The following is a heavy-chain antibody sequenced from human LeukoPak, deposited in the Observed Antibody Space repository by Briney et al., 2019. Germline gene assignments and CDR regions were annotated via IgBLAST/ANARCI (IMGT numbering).Heavy chain of an antibody. J-gene: IGHJ4*02. CDR3: TKTLEGGTFDS. D-gene: IGHD1-1*01. V-gene: IGHV4-59*01. Sequence: SETLSLTCTVSGGSISTYYWSWVRQPPGKGLEWIAYISYSGRTNYNPSLKSRVTISLESSQNQFSLKLHSVSAADTAVYFCTKTLEGGTFDSGGREPLVTVSS. CDR2: ISYSGRT. CDR1: GGSISTYY.